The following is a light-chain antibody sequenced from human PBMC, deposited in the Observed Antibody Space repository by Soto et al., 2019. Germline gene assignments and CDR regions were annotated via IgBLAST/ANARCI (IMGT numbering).Light chain of an antibody. CDR3: QQSYSTPPK. Sequence: DIQMTQSPSSLSASVGDRVTITCRASESIGSYLNWYKQKPGKAPKLLIFAGTSLQSGVPSRFSGSGFASDFTLTISSLQPEDFATYYCQQSYSTPPKFGGGTKVDIK. CDR2: AGT. J-gene: IGKJ4*01. V-gene: IGKV1-39*01. CDR1: ESIGSY.